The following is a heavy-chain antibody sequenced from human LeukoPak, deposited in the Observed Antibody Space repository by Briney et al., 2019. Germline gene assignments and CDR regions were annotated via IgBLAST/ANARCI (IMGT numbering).Heavy chain of an antibody. J-gene: IGHJ6*03. V-gene: IGHV3-7*01. Sequence: PGGSLRLSCAASGFTFSSYAMSWVRQAPGKGLEWVANIKQDGSEKYYVDSVKGRFTISRDNAKNSLYLQMNSLRAEDTAVYYCARGRVVISDYYYYMDVWGKGTTVTVSS. CDR3: ARGRVVISDYYYYMDV. CDR1: GFTFSSYA. D-gene: IGHD3-3*01. CDR2: IKQDGSEK.